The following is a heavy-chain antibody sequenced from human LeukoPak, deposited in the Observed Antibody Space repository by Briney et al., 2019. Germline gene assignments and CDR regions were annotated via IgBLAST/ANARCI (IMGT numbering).Heavy chain of an antibody. CDR3: TRDGYYYDSSGFDD. D-gene: IGHD3-22*01. V-gene: IGHV3-49*04. CDR2: IRSKAYGGTT. J-gene: IGHJ4*02. Sequence: GGSLRLSCTASGFTFGDYAMCWVRQAPGKGLEWVGFIRSKAYGGTTEYAASVKGRFTISRDDSKSIAYLQMNSLKTEDTAVYYCTRDGYYYDSSGFDDCGQGTLVTVSS. CDR1: GFTFGDYA.